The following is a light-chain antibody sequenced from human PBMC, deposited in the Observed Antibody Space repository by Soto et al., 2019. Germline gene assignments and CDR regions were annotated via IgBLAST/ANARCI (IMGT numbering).Light chain of an antibody. Sequence: QSALTQPSSVSGSLGQSITIPCTGTSRDVGAYDFVSWYQQYPGKAPKLVIYEVTNRPSGFSNRFSGSKSGNTASLTISGLQAEDEADYYCSAHSPLRVFGGGTKLTVL. CDR3: SAHSPLRV. J-gene: IGLJ3*02. CDR1: SRDVGAYDF. CDR2: EVT. V-gene: IGLV2-14*01.